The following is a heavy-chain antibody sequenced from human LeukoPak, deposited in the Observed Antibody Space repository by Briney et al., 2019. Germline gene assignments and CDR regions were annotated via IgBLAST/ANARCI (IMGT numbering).Heavy chain of an antibody. CDR1: GYTFTSYG. CDR2: INPNSGGT. V-gene: IGHV1-2*06. D-gene: IGHD1-26*01. Sequence: GASVKVSCKASGYTFTSYGISWVRQAPGQGLEWMGRINPNSGGTNYAQKFQGRVTMTRDTSISTAYMELSRLRSDDTAVYYCARDVGGSYSYDYWGQGTLVTVSS. J-gene: IGHJ4*02. CDR3: ARDVGGSYSYDY.